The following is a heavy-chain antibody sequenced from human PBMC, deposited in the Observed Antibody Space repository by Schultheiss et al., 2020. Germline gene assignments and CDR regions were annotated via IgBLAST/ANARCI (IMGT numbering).Heavy chain of an antibody. D-gene: IGHD3-9*01. Sequence: GGSLRLSCAASGFTVSSNYMSWVRQAPGKGLEWVAVISYDGSNKYYADSVKGRFTISRDNSKNTLYLQMNSLRAEDTAVYYCAKGLRVYYDILTGYYPYYYGMDVWGKGTTVTVSS. CDR2: ISYDGSNK. CDR1: GFTVSSNY. J-gene: IGHJ6*04. V-gene: IGHV3-30*18. CDR3: AKGLRVYYDILTGYYPYYYGMDV.